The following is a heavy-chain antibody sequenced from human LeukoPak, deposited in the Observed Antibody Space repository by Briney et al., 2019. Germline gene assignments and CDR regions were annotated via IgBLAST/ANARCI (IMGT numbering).Heavy chain of an antibody. Sequence: SETLSLTCAVYGGSFSGYYWSWIRQPPGKGLEWIGEINHSGSTNYNPSLKSRVTISVDTSKNQFSLKLSSVTAADTAVYYCTRNNWFDPWGQGTLVTVSS. CDR2: INHSGST. CDR1: GGSFSGYY. CDR3: TRNNWFDP. J-gene: IGHJ5*02. V-gene: IGHV4-34*01.